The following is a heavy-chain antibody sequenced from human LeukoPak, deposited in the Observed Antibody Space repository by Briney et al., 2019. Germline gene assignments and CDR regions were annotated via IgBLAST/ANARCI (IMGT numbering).Heavy chain of an antibody. CDR3: AAYCYGYFGYFDY. V-gene: IGHV4-61*02. CDR1: GGSLSSGSYY. J-gene: IGHJ4*02. CDR2: IYTSGST. Sequence: SETLSLTCTVSGGSLSSGSYYWSWIRQPAGTGLEWIGRIYTSGSTNYNPSLKSRVTISVDTSKNQFSLKLSSVTAADTAVYYCAAYCYGYFGYFDYWGQGTLVTVSS. D-gene: IGHD5-18*01.